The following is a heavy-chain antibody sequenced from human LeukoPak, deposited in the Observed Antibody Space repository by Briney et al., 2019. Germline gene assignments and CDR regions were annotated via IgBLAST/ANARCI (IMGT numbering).Heavy chain of an antibody. D-gene: IGHD4-17*01. CDR1: GFTFSDYY. CDR2: ISSSGSTI. Sequence: KPGGSLRLSCAASGFTFSDYYMSWIRQAPGKGLEWVSYISSSGSTIYYADSVKGRFIISRDNAKNSLYLQMNSLRAEDTAVYYCAKDMRLIDYGDGGFDYWGQGTLVTVSS. J-gene: IGHJ4*02. V-gene: IGHV3-11*01. CDR3: AKDMRLIDYGDGGFDY.